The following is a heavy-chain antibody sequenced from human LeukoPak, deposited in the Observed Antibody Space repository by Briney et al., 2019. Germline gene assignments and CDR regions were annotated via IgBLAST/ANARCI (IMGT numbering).Heavy chain of an antibody. V-gene: IGHV4-59*08. CDR1: GGSISSYY. Sequence: PSETLSLTCTVSGGSISSYYWSWIRQPPGKGLEWIGYIYYTGSTNYNPSLKSRVTISVDTSKNQFSLKLSSVTAADTAIYYCARHTIVIHLAWFDPWGPGTLVTVSS. J-gene: IGHJ5*02. D-gene: IGHD1-26*01. CDR3: ARHTIVIHLAWFDP. CDR2: IYYTGST.